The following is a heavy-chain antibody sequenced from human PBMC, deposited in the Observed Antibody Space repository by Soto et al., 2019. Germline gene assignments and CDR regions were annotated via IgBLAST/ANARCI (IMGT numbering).Heavy chain of an antibody. CDR2: IKQDGSEK. D-gene: IGHD3-10*01. CDR1: GFTFSSYW. Sequence: GGSLRLSCAASGFTFSSYWMSWVRQAPGKGLEWVANIKQDGSEKYYVDSVKGRFTISRDNAKNSLYLQMNSLRAADTAVYYCARLVDGFAFDIWGQGTMVTVSS. CDR3: ARLVDGFAFDI. J-gene: IGHJ3*02. V-gene: IGHV3-7*01.